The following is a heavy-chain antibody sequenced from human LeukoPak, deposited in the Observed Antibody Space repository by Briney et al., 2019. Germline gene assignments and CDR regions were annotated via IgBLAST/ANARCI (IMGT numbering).Heavy chain of an antibody. V-gene: IGHV1-69*13. D-gene: IGHD4-17*01. J-gene: IGHJ6*02. CDR2: IIPIFGTA. CDR1: GYTFTSYG. CDR3: AATHGDYAGSSVYYYYYGMDV. Sequence: LRASVKVSCKASGYTFTSYGISWVRQAPGQGLEWMGGIIPIFGTANYAQKFQGRVTITADESTSTAYMELSSLRSEDTAVYYCAATHGDYAGSSVYYYYYGMDVWGQGTTVTVSS.